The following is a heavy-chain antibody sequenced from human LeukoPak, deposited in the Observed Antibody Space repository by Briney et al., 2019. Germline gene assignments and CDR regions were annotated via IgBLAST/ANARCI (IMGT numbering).Heavy chain of an antibody. J-gene: IGHJ4*02. CDR3: AKESIVDTFLDY. CDR1: GGSISSSSYY. Sequence: SETLSLTCTVSGGSISSSSYYWGWIRQPPGKGLEWIGSIYYSGSTYYNPSLKSRVTISVDTSKNQFSLKLSSVTAADTAVYYCAKESIVDTFLDYWGQGTLVAVSS. V-gene: IGHV4-39*07. D-gene: IGHD3-9*01. CDR2: IYYSGST.